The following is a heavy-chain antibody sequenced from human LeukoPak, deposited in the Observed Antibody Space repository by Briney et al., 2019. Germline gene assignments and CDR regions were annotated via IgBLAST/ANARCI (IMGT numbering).Heavy chain of an antibody. CDR1: GGSVSSGSYY. J-gene: IGHJ4*02. V-gene: IGHV4-61*01. Sequence: SETLSLTCSVSGGSVSSGSYYWSWIRQPPGKGLEWIGYTYYSGSTNYNPSLKSRVTISVDTSKNQFSLKLSSVTAADTAVYYCARVPYYYNSSGYYWGQGTLVTVSS. D-gene: IGHD3-22*01. CDR2: TYYSGST. CDR3: ARVPYYYNSSGYY.